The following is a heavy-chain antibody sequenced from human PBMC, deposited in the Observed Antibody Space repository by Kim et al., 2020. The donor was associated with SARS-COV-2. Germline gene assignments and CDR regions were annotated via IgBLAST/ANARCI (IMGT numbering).Heavy chain of an antibody. V-gene: IGHV1-18*04. CDR1: GYTFTSYG. D-gene: IGHD3-3*01. Sequence: ASVKVSCKASGYTFTSYGISWVRQAPGQGLEWMGWISAYNGNTNYAQKLQGRVTMTTDTSTSTAYMELRSLRSDDTAVYYCARDLRSATSPNITIFGVDRFCGMDVWGQGTTVTVSS. J-gene: IGHJ6*02. CDR3: ARDLRSATSPNITIFGVDRFCGMDV. CDR2: ISAYNGNT.